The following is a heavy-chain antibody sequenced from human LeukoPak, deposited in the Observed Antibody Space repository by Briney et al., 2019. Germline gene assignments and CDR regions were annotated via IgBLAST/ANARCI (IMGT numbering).Heavy chain of an antibody. CDR1: GGSIRSSDYC. V-gene: IGHV4-39*01. J-gene: IGHJ4*02. CDR2: FTYGGTT. D-gene: IGHD3-10*01. CDR3: ARYVVYGSGKHYFDY. Sequence: SETLSLTCFVSGGSIRSSDYCWSWIRQPPGKEVEWIATFTYGGTTYYNPSLQSRVTISVDTSKNQFSLRLNSVTAADTAVYFCARYVVYGSGKHYFDYWGQGSLVTVSS.